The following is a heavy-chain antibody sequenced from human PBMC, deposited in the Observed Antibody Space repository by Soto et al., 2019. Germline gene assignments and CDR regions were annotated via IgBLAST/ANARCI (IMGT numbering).Heavy chain of an antibody. CDR3: ATVNYSNYPNWFDP. CDR1: GYTLTELS. J-gene: IGHJ5*02. CDR2: FDPEDGET. D-gene: IGHD4-4*01. V-gene: IGHV1-24*01. Sequence: ASVKVSCKVSGYTLTELSMHWVRQAPGKGLEWMGGFDPEDGETIYAQKFQGRVTMTEDTSTDTAYMELSSLRSEDTAVYYCATVNYSNYPNWFDPWGQGTLDTVSS.